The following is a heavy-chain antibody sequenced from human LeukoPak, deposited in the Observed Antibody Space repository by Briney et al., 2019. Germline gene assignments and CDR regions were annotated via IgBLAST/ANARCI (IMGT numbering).Heavy chain of an antibody. D-gene: IGHD3-22*01. J-gene: IGHJ6*02. V-gene: IGHV1-46*01. CDR3: AVSSGAAYYYYGMDV. Sequence: GASVKVSCKASGYTFTDFYMNWVRQAPGQGLEWMGIINPSGASTRYAQKFQGRVTMTRDTSTSTVYMELSSLRSDDTAVYYCAVSSGAAYYYYGMDVWGQGTTVTVSS. CDR1: GYTFTDFY. CDR2: INPSGAST.